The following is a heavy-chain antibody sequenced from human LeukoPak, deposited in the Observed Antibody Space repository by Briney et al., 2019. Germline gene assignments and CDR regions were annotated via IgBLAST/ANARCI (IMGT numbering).Heavy chain of an antibody. CDR3: AKEGVVIRPTSFAEYFQH. D-gene: IGHD3-22*01. CDR2: IRYDGSNK. Sequence: PGGSLRLSCAASGFTFSSYGMHWVRQAPGKGLEWVAFIRYDGSNKYYANSVKGRFTISRDNSKNTLYLQMNSLRAEDTAVYYCAKEGVVIRPTSFAEYFQHWGQGTLVTVSS. J-gene: IGHJ1*01. CDR1: GFTFSSYG. V-gene: IGHV3-30*02.